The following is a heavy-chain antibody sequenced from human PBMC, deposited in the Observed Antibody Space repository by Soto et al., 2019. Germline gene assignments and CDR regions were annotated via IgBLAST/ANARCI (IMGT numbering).Heavy chain of an antibody. CDR1: GFTFWTYA. CDR2: ISGTGGGT. D-gene: IGHD3-22*01. CDR3: ARHPPPGYYYDSSGYYGYFQH. Sequence: GGSLRLSCAASGFTFWTYAMSWVRQAPGKGLEWVSVISGTGGGTSYADSVKGRFTISRDNSKNTLYLQMNSLGVEDTAVYYCARHPPPGYYYDSSGYYGYFQHWGQGTPVIVSS. J-gene: IGHJ1*01. V-gene: IGHV3-23*01.